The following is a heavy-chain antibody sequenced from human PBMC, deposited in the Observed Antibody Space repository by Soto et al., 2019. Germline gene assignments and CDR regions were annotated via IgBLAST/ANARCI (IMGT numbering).Heavy chain of an antibody. CDR3: ASGILRATKTYLMDV. Sequence: ASVKVSCKVSGYTLTELSMHWVRQAPGKGLEWMGGFDPEDGETIYAQKFQGRVTMTEDTSTDTAYIELSSLRSEDTAVYYCASGILRATKTYLMDVWGQGTTVTVSS. V-gene: IGHV1-24*01. CDR1: GYTLTELS. CDR2: FDPEDGET. D-gene: IGHD3-3*01. J-gene: IGHJ6*01.